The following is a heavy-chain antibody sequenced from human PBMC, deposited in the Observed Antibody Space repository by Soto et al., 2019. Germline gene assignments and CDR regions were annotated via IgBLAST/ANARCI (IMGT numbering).Heavy chain of an antibody. CDR1: GFTFDDYA. J-gene: IGHJ3*02. D-gene: IGHD6-13*01. CDR2: ISWNSGSI. V-gene: IGHV3-9*01. Sequence: GGSLRLSCAASGFTFDDYAMHWVRQAPGKGLEWVSGISWNSGSIGYADSVKGRFTISRDNAKNSLYLQMNSLRAEDTALYYCAKDIVLGAAAGIGHDAFDIWGQGTMVTVSS. CDR3: AKDIVLGAAAGIGHDAFDI.